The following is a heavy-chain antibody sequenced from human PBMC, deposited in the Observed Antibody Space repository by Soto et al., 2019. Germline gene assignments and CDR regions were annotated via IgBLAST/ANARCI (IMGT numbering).Heavy chain of an antibody. D-gene: IGHD5-12*01. Sequence: EVQLLESGGGLVQPGGSLRLSCAASGFTFSSYGMSWVRQAPGKGLEWVSSITGSAGSTYYADSVKGRFTVSRDNSKNPLYLQMNRLRAEGTAVYYCAKDRNRWLRFDLGYWGQGTLVTVSS. V-gene: IGHV3-23*01. CDR1: GFTFSSYG. CDR2: ITGSAGST. J-gene: IGHJ4*02. CDR3: AKDRNRWLRFDLGY.